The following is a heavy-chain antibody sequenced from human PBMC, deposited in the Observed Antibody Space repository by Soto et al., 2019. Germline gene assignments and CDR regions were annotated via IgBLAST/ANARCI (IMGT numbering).Heavy chain of an antibody. CDR1: GGSISSGGYY. J-gene: IGHJ4*02. CDR2: IYYSGST. CDR3: ARSRPHYYDSSGYPAPFVDD. D-gene: IGHD3-22*01. Sequence: QVQLQESGPGLVKPSQTLSLTCTVSGGSISSGGYYWSWIRQHPGKGLEWMGYIYYSGSTYYNPSRKSRVTIAVDTSKNQLSLKRSSVTAADTAVYYCARSRPHYYDSSGYPAPFVDDWGQGTLVTVSS. V-gene: IGHV4-31*03.